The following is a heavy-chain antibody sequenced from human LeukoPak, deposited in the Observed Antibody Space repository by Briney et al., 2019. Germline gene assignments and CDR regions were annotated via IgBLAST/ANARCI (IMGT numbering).Heavy chain of an antibody. Sequence: GGSLRLSCAASGFTFSSYAMSWVRQAPGKGLEWVSTISGSGGSTYYADSVKGRFTISRDNSKNTLNLQMNSLRAEDTAVYYCAKDLGGSYPPSYYFDYWGQGTLVTVSS. J-gene: IGHJ4*02. V-gene: IGHV3-23*01. CDR1: GFTFSSYA. CDR3: AKDLGGSYPPSYYFDY. D-gene: IGHD1-26*01. CDR2: ISGSGGST.